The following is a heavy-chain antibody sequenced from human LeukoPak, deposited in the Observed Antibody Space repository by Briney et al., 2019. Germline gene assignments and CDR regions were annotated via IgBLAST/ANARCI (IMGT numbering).Heavy chain of an antibody. J-gene: IGHJ6*03. CDR1: GGSFSGHY. D-gene: IGHD1-26*01. CDR3: ASQGHHGKIVGTTLSYFYMDV. CDR2: INHSGST. Sequence: SETLSLTCAVYGGSFSGHYWRSVREPPGQGLEGIGEINHSGSTNYNPSLKSRVTISVDTSKNQFSLKLSSVTAADTAFYYCASQGHHGKIVGTTLSYFYMDVWGKGTTVTVSS. V-gene: IGHV4-34*01.